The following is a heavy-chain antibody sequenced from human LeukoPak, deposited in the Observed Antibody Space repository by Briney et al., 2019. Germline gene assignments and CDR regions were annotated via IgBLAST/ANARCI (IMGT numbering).Heavy chain of an antibody. Sequence: GGSLRLSCAASGFTFRSYSMHWVRQAPGKGLEWVSYISSTSSTIYYADSVKGRFTISRDNAKNSLYLQMNSLRDEDTAVYYCERAAQYYYDSSGYSAFDSWGQGTMVTVSS. V-gene: IGHV3-48*02. CDR1: GFTFRSYS. CDR2: ISSTSSTI. J-gene: IGHJ3*02. D-gene: IGHD3-22*01. CDR3: ERAAQYYYDSSGYSAFDS.